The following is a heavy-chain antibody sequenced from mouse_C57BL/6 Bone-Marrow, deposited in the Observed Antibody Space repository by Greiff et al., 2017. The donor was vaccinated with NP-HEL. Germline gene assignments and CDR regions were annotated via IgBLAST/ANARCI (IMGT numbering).Heavy chain of an antibody. CDR1: GYTFTDYY. V-gene: IGHV1-26*01. CDR3: ARDYYSNYAY. Sequence: EVQLQQSGPELVKPGASVKISCKASGYTFTDYYMNWVKQSPGKSLEWIGDINPNNGGTSYNQKFKGKATLTVDKSSSTAYMELRSLTSEDSAVYYCARDYYSNYAYWGQGTTLTVSS. J-gene: IGHJ2*01. CDR2: INPNNGGT. D-gene: IGHD2-5*01.